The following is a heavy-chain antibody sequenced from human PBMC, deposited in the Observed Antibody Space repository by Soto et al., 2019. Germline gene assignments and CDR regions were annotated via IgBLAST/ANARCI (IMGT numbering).Heavy chain of an antibody. D-gene: IGHD4-17*01. V-gene: IGHV4-59*01. CDR2: IYYSGST. CDR3: ARVGKYGDYD. J-gene: IGHJ4*02. Sequence: SETLSLTCTVSGGSISSYYWSWIRQPPGKGLGWIGYIYYSGSTNYNPSLKSRVTISVDTSKNQFSLKLSSVTAADTAVYYCARVGKYGDYDWGQGTLVTVSS. CDR1: GGSISSYY.